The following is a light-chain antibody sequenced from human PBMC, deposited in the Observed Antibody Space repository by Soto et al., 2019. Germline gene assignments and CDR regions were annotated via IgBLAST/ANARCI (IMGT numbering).Light chain of an antibody. CDR1: QTINSW. Sequence: DIQMTQSPSTLSGSVGERVTISCRTSQTINSWLAWYQQKPGKAPRPLIYDASTIKSGVPSRFSGSGSGTEFTLTISRLQPDDFAAYYCQHYDSYSEAFGHGTKVDIK. V-gene: IGKV1-5*03. CDR3: QHYDSYSEA. J-gene: IGKJ1*01. CDR2: DAS.